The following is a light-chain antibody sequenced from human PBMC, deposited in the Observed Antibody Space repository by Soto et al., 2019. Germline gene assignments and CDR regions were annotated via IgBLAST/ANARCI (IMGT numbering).Light chain of an antibody. V-gene: IGLV2-14*01. CDR2: EVS. Sequence: QSALTQPASVSGSPGQSITISGTGTSSDVGGYNYVSWYQQHPGKAPKLMIYEVSNRPSGVSNRFSGSKSGNTASLTISGLQAEDESDYYCSSYTSSSTLYGFGTGTKGTVL. J-gene: IGLJ1*01. CDR1: SSDVGGYNY. CDR3: SSYTSSSTLYG.